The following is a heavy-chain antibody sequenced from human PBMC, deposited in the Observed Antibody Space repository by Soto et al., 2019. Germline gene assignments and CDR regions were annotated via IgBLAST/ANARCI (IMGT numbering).Heavy chain of an antibody. J-gene: IGHJ2*01. Sequence: QVQLVESGGGVVQPGRSLRLSCAASGFTFSSYGMHWVRQAPGKGLEWVAVISYDGSNKYYADSVKGRFTISRDNSKNTLYLQMNSLRAEDTAVYYWAKDRSGYFDLWGRGTLVTVSS. D-gene: IGHD2-15*01. CDR3: AKDRSGYFDL. V-gene: IGHV3-30*18. CDR2: ISYDGSNK. CDR1: GFTFSSYG.